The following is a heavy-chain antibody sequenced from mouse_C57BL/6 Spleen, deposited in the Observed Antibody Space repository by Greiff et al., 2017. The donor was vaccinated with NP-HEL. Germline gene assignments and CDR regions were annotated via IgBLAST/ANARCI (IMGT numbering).Heavy chain of an antibody. CDR1: GYTFTEYT. CDR3: ARHELDYDCDYCYFDV. J-gene: IGHJ1*03. D-gene: IGHD2-4*01. Sequence: QVQLQQSGAELVKPGASVKLSCKASGYTFTEYTIHWVKQRSGQGLEWIGGFYPGSGSSKYNEKCKDKATLTADKSSRHVYMELSRMTSDDSAVYFCARHELDYDCDYCYFDVWGTGTTGTVSS. CDR2: FYPGSGSS. V-gene: IGHV1-62-2*01.